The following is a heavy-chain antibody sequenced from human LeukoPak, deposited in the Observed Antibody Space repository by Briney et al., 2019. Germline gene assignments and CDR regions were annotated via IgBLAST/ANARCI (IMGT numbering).Heavy chain of an antibody. V-gene: IGHV3-74*01. D-gene: IGHD6-13*01. Sequence: GGSLRLSCAASGFTFSSYAMSWVRQAPGKGLVWVSRINSDGSRTSYADSVKGRFTISRDNAKNTLYLQMNSLRAEDTAVYYCRIAAAGSDYWGQGTLVTVSS. J-gene: IGHJ4*02. CDR2: INSDGSRT. CDR1: GFTFSSYA. CDR3: RIAAAGSDY.